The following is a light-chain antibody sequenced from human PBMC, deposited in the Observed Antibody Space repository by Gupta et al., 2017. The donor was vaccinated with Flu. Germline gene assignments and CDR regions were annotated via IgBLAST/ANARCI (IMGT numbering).Light chain of an antibody. CDR2: GNS. Sequence: QSVLTQPPSLFGAPGQRVTISCTGSSSNIGAGYDVHWYQQLPGTAPKLLIYGNSNRPSGVPDRFSGSKSGTSASLAITGLQAEDEADYYCQSYDSSLSGWVFGGGTKLTVL. CDR1: SSNIGAGYD. CDR3: QSYDSSLSGWV. V-gene: IGLV1-40*01. J-gene: IGLJ3*02.